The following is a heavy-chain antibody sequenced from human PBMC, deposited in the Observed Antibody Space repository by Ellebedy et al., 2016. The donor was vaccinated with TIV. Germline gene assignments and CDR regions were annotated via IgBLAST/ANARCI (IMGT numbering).Heavy chain of an antibody. CDR3: AGEFWESAGLDV. CDR2: ISFDESNE. J-gene: IGHJ6*02. CDR1: GFTFSSHA. Sequence: GESLKISCTASGFTFSSHAMHWVRQAPGKGLEWVAVISFDESNEKYADSVKGRFTISRDNSKNTLYLQMNSLRADDTAIYYFAGEFWESAGLDVWGQGTTVTVSS. V-gene: IGHV3-30*04. D-gene: IGHD1-26*01.